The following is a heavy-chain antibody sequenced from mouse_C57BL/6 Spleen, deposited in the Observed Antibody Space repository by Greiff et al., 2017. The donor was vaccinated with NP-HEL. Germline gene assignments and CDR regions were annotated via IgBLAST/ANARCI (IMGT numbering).Heavy chain of an antibody. D-gene: IGHD1-1*01. Sequence: QVQLKQPGAELVRPGSSVKLSCKASGYTFTSYWMHWVKQRPIQGLEWIGNIDPSDSETHYNQKFKDKATLTVDKSSSTAYMQLSSLTSEDSAVFYCARSPYYYGSSYDYWGQGTTLTVSS. CDR2: IDPSDSET. J-gene: IGHJ2*01. V-gene: IGHV1-52*01. CDR3: ARSPYYYGSSYDY. CDR1: GYTFTSYW.